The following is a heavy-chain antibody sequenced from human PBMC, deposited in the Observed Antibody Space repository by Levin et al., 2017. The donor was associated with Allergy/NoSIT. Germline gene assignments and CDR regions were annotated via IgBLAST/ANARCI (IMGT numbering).Heavy chain of an antibody. CDR3: ARVPGAMLGPTSWFEP. CDR2: IYHNGSA. J-gene: IGHJ5*02. V-gene: IGHV4/OR15-8*01. CDR1: GGSITSNNW. Sequence: SQTLSLTCAVSGGSITSNNWWSWVRQPPGTGLEWIGEIYHNGSASYNPSLKSRVTTSVDKSNNQFSLKLTSVTAADTAVYYCARVPGAMLGPTSWFEPWGQGILVTVSS. D-gene: IGHD2-2*01.